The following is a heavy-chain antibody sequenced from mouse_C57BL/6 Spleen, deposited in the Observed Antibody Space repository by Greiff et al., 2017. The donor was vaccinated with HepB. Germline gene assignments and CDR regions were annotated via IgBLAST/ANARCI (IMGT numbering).Heavy chain of an antibody. Sequence: EVQLQESGGDLVKPGGSLKLSCAASGFTFSSYGMSWVRQTPDKRLEWVATISSGGSYTYYPDSVKGRFTISRDNAKNTLYLQMSSLKSEDTAMYYCARHQGYAMDYWGQGTSVTVSS. V-gene: IGHV5-6*01. CDR2: ISSGGSYT. J-gene: IGHJ4*01. D-gene: IGHD3-2*02. CDR1: GFTFSSYG. CDR3: ARHQGYAMDY.